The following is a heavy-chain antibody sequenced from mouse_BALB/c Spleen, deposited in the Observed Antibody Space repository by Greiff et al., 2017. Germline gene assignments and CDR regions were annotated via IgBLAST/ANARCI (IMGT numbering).Heavy chain of an antibody. V-gene: IGHV8-11*01. J-gene: IGHJ4*01. CDR1: GFSLSTYGIG. D-gene: IGHD1-2*01. Sequence: QVTLKVSGPGILQPSQTLSLTCSFSGFSLSTYGIGVGWIRQPSGKGLEWLAHNWWNDNKYYNTALKSRLTISKDTSNNQVFLKIASVDTADTATYYCARIATTASMDYWGQGTSVTVSS. CDR2: NWWNDNK. CDR3: ARIATTASMDY.